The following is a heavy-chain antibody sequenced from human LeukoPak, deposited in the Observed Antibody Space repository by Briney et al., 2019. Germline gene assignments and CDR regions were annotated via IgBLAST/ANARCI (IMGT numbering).Heavy chain of an antibody. J-gene: IGHJ4*02. CDR3: TTEELVYSGSYLPFDY. Sequence: GGSLRLSCAASGFTFSSYAMSWVRQAPGKGLEWVSAISGSGGSTYYADSVKGRFTISRDNSKNTLYLQMNSLKTEDTAVYYCTTEELVYSGSYLPFDYWGQGTLVTVSS. CDR1: GFTFSSYA. D-gene: IGHD1-26*01. CDR2: ISGSGGST. V-gene: IGHV3-23*01.